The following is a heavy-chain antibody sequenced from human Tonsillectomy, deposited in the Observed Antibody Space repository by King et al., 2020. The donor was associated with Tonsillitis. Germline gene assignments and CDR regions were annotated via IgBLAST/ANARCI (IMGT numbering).Heavy chain of an antibody. D-gene: IGHD2-2*01. Sequence: VQLQESGPGLVKPSQTLSLICTVSGGSINSGDYYWSWIRQPPGKGLEWIGYIYYSGSTYYNPSLKSRVTISIDTSKNQFSLKLRSVTAADTAVYYCARDRGVPAATVPWFDPWGQGTLVTVSS. J-gene: IGHJ5*02. CDR3: ARDRGVPAATVPWFDP. V-gene: IGHV4-30-4*01. CDR1: GGSINSGDYY. CDR2: IYYSGST.